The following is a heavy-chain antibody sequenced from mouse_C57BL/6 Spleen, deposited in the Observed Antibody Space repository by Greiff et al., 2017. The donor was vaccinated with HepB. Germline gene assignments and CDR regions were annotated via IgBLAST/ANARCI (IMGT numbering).Heavy chain of an antibody. D-gene: IGHD2-1*01. CDR1: GFTFSDAW. CDR2: IRNKANNHAT. J-gene: IGHJ1*03. Sequence: EVKVEESGGGLVQPGGSMKLSCAASGFTFSDAWMDWVRQSPEKGLEWVAEIRNKANNHATYYAESVKGRFTISRDDSKSSVYLQMNSLRAEDTGIYYCTRMDGNYWYFDVWGTGTTVTVSS. CDR3: TRMDGNYWYFDV. V-gene: IGHV6-6*01.